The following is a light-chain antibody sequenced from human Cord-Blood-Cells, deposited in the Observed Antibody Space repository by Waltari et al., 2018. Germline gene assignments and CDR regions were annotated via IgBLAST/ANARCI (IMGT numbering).Light chain of an antibody. Sequence: QLVLTQPPSAPASLGASVTLTCPPSSGHSSYAIARHQQQPEKGPRYLMKLNSDGSHSKGDGIPDRFSGSSSGAERYLTISSLQSEDEADYYCQTWGTGIVVFGGGTKLTVL. CDR1: SGHSSYA. V-gene: IGLV4-69*01. J-gene: IGLJ2*01. CDR3: QTWGTGIVV. CDR2: LNSDGSH.